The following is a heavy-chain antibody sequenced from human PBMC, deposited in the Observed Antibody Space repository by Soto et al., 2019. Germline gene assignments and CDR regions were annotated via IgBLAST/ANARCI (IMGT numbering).Heavy chain of an antibody. CDR3: ATRSPAFDF. CDR1: GSAFKSYD. CDR2: TSTSKGDT. V-gene: IGHV1-18*01. Sequence: ASMKVSCKASGSAFKSYDVHWVRQAPGQGLEWMGWTSTSKGDTTYAQKFQGRVTMTTDTSTTTAYMELRSLRSDDTAVYYCATRSPAFDFWGQGTLVTVSS. J-gene: IGHJ4*02.